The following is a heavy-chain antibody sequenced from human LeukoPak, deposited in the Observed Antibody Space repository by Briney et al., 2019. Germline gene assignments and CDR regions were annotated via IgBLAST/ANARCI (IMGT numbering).Heavy chain of an antibody. V-gene: IGHV3-23*01. CDR2: ISGSGDST. CDR1: GFTFSSYG. CDR3: AKCWAAVAGYDAFDI. D-gene: IGHD6-19*01. Sequence: GGSLRLSCAASGFTFSSYGMSWVRQAPGKGLEWASAISGSGDSTYSADSVKGRFTISRDNSKNTLYLQMNSLRAEDTAVYYCAKCWAAVAGYDAFDIWGQGTMVTVSS. J-gene: IGHJ3*02.